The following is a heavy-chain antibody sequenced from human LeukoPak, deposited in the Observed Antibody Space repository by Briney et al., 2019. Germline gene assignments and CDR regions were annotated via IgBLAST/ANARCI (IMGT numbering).Heavy chain of an antibody. CDR1: GLTVSSNY. J-gene: IGHJ4*02. Sequence: PGGSLRLSCAASGLTVSSNYMSWVPQAPGKGLEWVSVIYSGGSTYYADSVKGRFTISRDNSKNTLYLQMNSLRAEDTYVYYCAREEYYGSGSYIAALGYWGQGALVTVSS. D-gene: IGHD3-10*01. V-gene: IGHV3-53*01. CDR3: AREEYYGSGSYIAALGY. CDR2: IYSGGST.